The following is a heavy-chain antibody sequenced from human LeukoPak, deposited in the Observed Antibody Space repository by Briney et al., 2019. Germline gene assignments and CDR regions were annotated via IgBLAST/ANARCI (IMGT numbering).Heavy chain of an antibody. D-gene: IGHD6-13*01. Sequence: SETLSLTCAVYGGSFSGYYWSWIRQVPGKGPEWIGEIDHSGRTNANSSLKSRVTISVDMSKNQFSLKLSSVTAADTAVYYCASVNFDSSWYSVDYWGQGTLVTVSS. CDR2: IDHSGRT. V-gene: IGHV4-34*01. CDR1: GGSFSGYY. CDR3: ASVNFDSSWYSVDY. J-gene: IGHJ4*02.